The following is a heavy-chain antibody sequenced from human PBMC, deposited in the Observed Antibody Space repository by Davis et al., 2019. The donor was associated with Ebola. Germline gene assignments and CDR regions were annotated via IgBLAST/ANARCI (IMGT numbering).Heavy chain of an antibody. CDR3: ARWNYDFWSGAFDP. D-gene: IGHD3-3*01. J-gene: IGHJ5*02. CDR2: ISYSGST. CDR1: GVPISNHY. V-gene: IGHV4-59*05. Sequence: SETLSLTCSVSGVPISNHYWSWIRQPLGKGLEWIAPISYSGSTFYHPSLKRRVTISVDTSKNKFSLKLSSVTAADPAVYYCARWNYDFWSGAFDPWGQGTLVTVSS.